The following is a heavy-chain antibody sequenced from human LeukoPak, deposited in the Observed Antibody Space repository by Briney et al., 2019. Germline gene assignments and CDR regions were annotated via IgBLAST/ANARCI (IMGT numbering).Heavy chain of an antibody. D-gene: IGHD4-23*01. CDR1: GYTFTSYP. Sequence: EASVKVSCKASGYTFTSYPIHWVRQAPGQGLKWMGWINAGNGDTKYSRKFQGRLTTTRDTSASTAYMELSSLRSEDTAVYYCARVGSVVPLDYWGQGTLVTVSS. J-gene: IGHJ4*02. CDR3: ARVGSVVPLDY. V-gene: IGHV1-3*01. CDR2: INAGNGDT.